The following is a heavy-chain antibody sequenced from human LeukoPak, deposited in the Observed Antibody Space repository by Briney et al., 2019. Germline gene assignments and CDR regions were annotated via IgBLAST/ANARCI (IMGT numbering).Heavy chain of an antibody. CDR1: GFSFNAYW. CDR2: INPAGSET. D-gene: IGHD5-12*01. Sequence: GGPLRLSCAASGFSFNAYWMAWVRQAPGTGLEWVANINPAGSETFHVDPVKGRFSISRDHAKNLVYLQMNSLRAEDTAVYYCATFGLVAALDLWGQGTLVTVSS. J-gene: IGHJ4*02. V-gene: IGHV3-7*01. CDR3: ATFGLVAALDL.